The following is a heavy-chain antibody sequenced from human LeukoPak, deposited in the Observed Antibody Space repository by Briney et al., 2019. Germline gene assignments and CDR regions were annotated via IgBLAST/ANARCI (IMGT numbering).Heavy chain of an antibody. CDR1: GGSISRYY. CDR2: IYYSGST. V-gene: IGHV4-59*01. D-gene: IGHD3-10*01. CDR3: ARGGYYYGSGSCYLYGMDV. Sequence: SETRSLTCTVAGGSISRYYWSWIRQPPGKGLEWIGYIYYSGSTNYNPSLKSQVPRSVDPSKHQCPLKLSSVTAADTAVYYCARGGYYYGSGSCYLYGMDVWGQGTTVTVSS. J-gene: IGHJ6*02.